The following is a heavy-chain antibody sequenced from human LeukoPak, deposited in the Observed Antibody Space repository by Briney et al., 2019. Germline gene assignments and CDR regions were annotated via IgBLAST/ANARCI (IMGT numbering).Heavy chain of an antibody. V-gene: IGHV4-59*01. CDR2: IYYSGST. CDR1: GGSISSYY. D-gene: IGHD4-23*01. CDR3: ARDHYGGNSWWYFDL. Sequence: SETLSLTCTVSGGSISSYYWSWIRQPPGKGLEWIGYIYYSGSTNYNPSLKSQVTISVDTSKNQFSLKLSSVTAADTAVYYCARDHYGGNSWWYFDLWGRGTLVTVSS. J-gene: IGHJ2*01.